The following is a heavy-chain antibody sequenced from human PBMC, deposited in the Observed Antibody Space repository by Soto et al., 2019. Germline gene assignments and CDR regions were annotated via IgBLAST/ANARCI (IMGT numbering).Heavy chain of an antibody. D-gene: IGHD2-15*01. V-gene: IGHV1-2*04. CDR3: ARYGTGGCSGGSCYSSGYYYYGMDV. CDR1: GYTFTGYY. Sequence: EASVKVSCKASGYTFTGYYMHWVRQAPGQGLEWMGWINPNSGGTNYAQKFQGWVTMTRDTSISTAYMELSRLRSDDTAVYYCARYGTGGCSGGSCYSSGYYYYGMDVWGQGTTVTVSS. J-gene: IGHJ6*02. CDR2: INPNSGGT.